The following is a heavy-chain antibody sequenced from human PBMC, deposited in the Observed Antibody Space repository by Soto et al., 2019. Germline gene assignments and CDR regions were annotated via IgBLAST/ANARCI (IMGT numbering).Heavy chain of an antibody. CDR3: ASAGRWLVPSSPPRWFDP. Sequence: QVQLVQSGAEVKKPGSSVKVSCKASGGTFSSYAISWVRQAPGQGLEWMGGIIPIFGTANYAQKFQGRVTITADESTSTAYMELSSLRSEDTAVYYCASAGRWLVPSSPPRWFDPWGQGTLVTVSS. CDR1: GGTFSSYA. J-gene: IGHJ5*02. V-gene: IGHV1-69*12. D-gene: IGHD6-19*01. CDR2: IIPIFGTA.